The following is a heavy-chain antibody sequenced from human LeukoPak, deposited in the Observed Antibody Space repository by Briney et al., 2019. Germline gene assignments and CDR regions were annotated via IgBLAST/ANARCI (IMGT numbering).Heavy chain of an antibody. D-gene: IGHD2-15*01. CDR2: IKPHTGDT. V-gene: IGHV1-2*02. Sequence: ASVRASCKATGYTFTGFYLHWVRQAPRQGLEWMGWIKPHTGDTKSAQRFQGRVTMTRDTSITTAYMELSNLRSDDTAVYYCARGKVGVDWYFDFWGRGSLVSVSS. CDR3: ARGKVGVDWYFDF. CDR1: GYTFTGFY. J-gene: IGHJ2*01.